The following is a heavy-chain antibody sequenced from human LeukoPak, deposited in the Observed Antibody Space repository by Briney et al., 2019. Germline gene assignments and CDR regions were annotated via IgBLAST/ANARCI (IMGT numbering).Heavy chain of an antibody. CDR1: GYTFTNYD. D-gene: IGHD3-3*01. CDR2: MNPTSGNT. V-gene: IGHV1-8*01. J-gene: IGHJ4*02. CDR3: ARSSPPDFWSSPKYYFDY. Sequence: ASVKVSCKASGYTFTNYDINWVRQATGQGLEWMGWMNPTSGNTGYAQKFQGRVTMTKRTSISTAYMELSRLRSDDTAVYYCARSSPPDFWSSPKYYFDYWGQGTLVTVSS.